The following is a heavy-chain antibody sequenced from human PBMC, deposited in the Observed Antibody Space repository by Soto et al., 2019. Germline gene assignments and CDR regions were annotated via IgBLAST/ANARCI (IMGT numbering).Heavy chain of an antibody. CDR2: VYYSGTT. J-gene: IGHJ3*02. Sequence: SETLSLTCTVSGGSINNYYWSWIRQSPGKGLKWIGYVYYSGTTNYNPTLKSRITILVDTSENQFSLKLTSVTAADTAVYYCARHTDDILTGNEALDIWGQGTVVT. CDR3: ARHTDDILTGNEALDI. V-gene: IGHV4-59*08. CDR1: GGSINNYY. D-gene: IGHD3-9*01.